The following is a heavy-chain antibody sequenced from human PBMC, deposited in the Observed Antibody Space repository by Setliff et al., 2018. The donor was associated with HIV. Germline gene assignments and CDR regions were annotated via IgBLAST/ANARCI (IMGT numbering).Heavy chain of an antibody. D-gene: IGHD5-18*01. V-gene: IGHV4-59*01. J-gene: IGHJ6*03. CDR3: ARGSRGYSYAYYYYYMDV. CDR2: FYYSGST. Sequence: SETLSLTCTVSGGSISSYYWSWIRQPPGKGLEWIGYFYYSGSTNYNPSLKSRVTISVDTSKNQFSLKLSSVTAADTAVYYCARGSRGYSYAYYYYYMDVWGKGTTVTVSS. CDR1: GGSISSYY.